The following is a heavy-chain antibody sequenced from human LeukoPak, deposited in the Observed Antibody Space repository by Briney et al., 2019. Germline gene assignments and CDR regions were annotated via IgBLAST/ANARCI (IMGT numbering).Heavy chain of an antibody. J-gene: IGHJ4*02. CDR2: ISSSSSYI. D-gene: IGHD3-10*01. V-gene: IGHV3-21*01. CDR3: ARDPNTYYYGSGLIFDY. CDR1: GFTFGNYA. Sequence: GASLRLSCAASGFTFGNYAMNWVRQAPGKGLEWVSSISSSSSYIYYADSVKGRSTISRDNAKNSLYLQMNSLRAEDTAVYYCARDPNTYYYGSGLIFDYWGQGTLVTVSS.